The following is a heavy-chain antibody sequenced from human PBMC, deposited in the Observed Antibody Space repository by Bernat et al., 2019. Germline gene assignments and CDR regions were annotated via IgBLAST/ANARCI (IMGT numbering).Heavy chain of an antibody. J-gene: IGHJ5*02. Sequence: QVQLQESGPGLVKPSQTLSLTCTVSGGSISSGGYYWSWIRQHPGKGLEWIGYIYYSGSTYYNPSLKSRVTISVDTSKNQFSLKLSSVTAADTAVYYCARDLSGGSLPTGWFDPWGQGTLVTVSS. CDR2: IYYSGST. D-gene: IGHD2-15*01. CDR1: GGSISSGGYY. V-gene: IGHV4-31*03. CDR3: ARDLSGGSLPTGWFDP.